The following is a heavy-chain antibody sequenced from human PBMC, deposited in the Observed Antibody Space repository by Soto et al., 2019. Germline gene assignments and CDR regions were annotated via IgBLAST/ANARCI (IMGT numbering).Heavy chain of an antibody. CDR1: GYTFSNYG. CDR2: ISLYSDGT. J-gene: IGHJ5*02. CDR3: ARVVPGAEAWFGP. Sequence: ASVKVSCKTSGYTFSNYGITWVRQAPGQPLEWLGWISLYSDGTNYAQKFQGRVSMTTDTPTTTAYMELRSLRSDDTAVYYCARVVPGAEAWFGPWGQGTLVTVSS. V-gene: IGHV1-18*01. D-gene: IGHD2-2*01.